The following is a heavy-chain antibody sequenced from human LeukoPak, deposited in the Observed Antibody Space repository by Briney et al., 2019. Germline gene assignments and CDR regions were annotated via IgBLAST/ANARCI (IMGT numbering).Heavy chain of an antibody. CDR3: ARITMSRFDP. CDR2: ITGSGGST. D-gene: IGHD3-10*02. V-gene: IGHV3-23*01. CDR1: GFTFSSYD. Sequence: GGSLRLSCAASGFTFSSYDMTWVRQAPGRGLEWVSGITGSGGSTYYADSVKGRFTISRDNSKNTLYLQMNSLRAEDTAVYYCARITMSRFDPWGQGTLVTVS. J-gene: IGHJ5*02.